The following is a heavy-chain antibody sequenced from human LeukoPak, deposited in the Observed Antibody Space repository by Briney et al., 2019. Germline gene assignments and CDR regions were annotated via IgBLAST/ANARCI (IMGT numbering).Heavy chain of an antibody. CDR2: IYYSGST. D-gene: IGHD6-13*01. CDR3: ARMTEPGIAAAESFDY. Sequence: SQTLSLTCTVSGGSISSGGYYWSWIRQHPGEGLEWIGYIYYSGSTYYNPSLKSRVTISVDTSKNQFSLKLSSVTAADTAVYYCARMTEPGIAAAESFDYWGQGTLVTVSS. V-gene: IGHV4-31*03. J-gene: IGHJ4*02. CDR1: GGSISSGGYY.